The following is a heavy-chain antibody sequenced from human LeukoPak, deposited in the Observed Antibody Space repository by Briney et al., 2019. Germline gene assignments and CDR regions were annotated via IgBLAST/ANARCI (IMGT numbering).Heavy chain of an antibody. CDR2: IYSSGNT. D-gene: IGHD1-26*01. Sequence: SETLSLTCTVSGGSISSYYWSWIRQPPGKGLEWIGYIYSSGNTNYNPSLESRVTMSVDKSKNQFSLKLSSVTVADTAVYYCARDKAGSSSLDYWGQGTLVTVSS. J-gene: IGHJ4*02. CDR3: ARDKAGSSSLDY. V-gene: IGHV4-59*01. CDR1: GGSISSYY.